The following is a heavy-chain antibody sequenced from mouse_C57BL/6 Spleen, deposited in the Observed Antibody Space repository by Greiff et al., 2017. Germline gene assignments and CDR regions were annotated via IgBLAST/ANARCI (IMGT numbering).Heavy chain of an antibody. CDR3: ARGATDWYFDV. D-gene: IGHD3-1*01. V-gene: IGHV1-18*01. CDR1: GYTFTDYN. Sequence: VQLQQSGPVLVKPGASVKMSCKASGYTFTDYNMDWVKQSHGKSLEWIGDINPNNGGTIYNQKFKGKATLTVDKSSSTAYMELRSLTSEDTAVYYCARGATDWYFDVWGTGTTVTVSS. CDR2: INPNNGGT. J-gene: IGHJ1*03.